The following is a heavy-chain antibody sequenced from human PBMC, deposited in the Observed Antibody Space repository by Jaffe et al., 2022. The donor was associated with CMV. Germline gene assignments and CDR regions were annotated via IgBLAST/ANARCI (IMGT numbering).Heavy chain of an antibody. CDR1: GGSISSSSYY. CDR2: IYYSGST. CDR3: ARQGIMIEGYFDY. D-gene: IGHD3-16*01. Sequence: QLQLQESGPGLVKPSETLSLTCTVSGGSISSSSYYWGWIRQPPGKGLEWIGSIYYSGSTYYNPSLKSRVTISVDTSKNQFSLKLSSVTAADTAVYYCARQGIMIEGYFDYWGQGTLVTVSS. J-gene: IGHJ4*02. V-gene: IGHV4-39*01.